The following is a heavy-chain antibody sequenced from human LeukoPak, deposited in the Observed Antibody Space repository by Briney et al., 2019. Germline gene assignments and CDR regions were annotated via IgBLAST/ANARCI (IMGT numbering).Heavy chain of an antibody. CDR1: VDSISSGSYY. J-gene: IGHJ4*02. D-gene: IGHD2-2*01. CDR2: IYTSGST. V-gene: IGHV4-61*02. CDR3: ARFQRYCSSTSCVF. Sequence: SQTLSLTCTVSVDSISSGSYYWSWIRQPAGKGLEWIGRIYTSGSTNYNPSLKSRVTISVDTSKNQFSLKLSSVTAADTAVYYCARFQRYCSSTSCVFWGQGTLVTVSS.